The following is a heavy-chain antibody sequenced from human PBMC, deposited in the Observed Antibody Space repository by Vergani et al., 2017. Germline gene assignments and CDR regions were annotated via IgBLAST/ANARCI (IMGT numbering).Heavy chain of an antibody. CDR2: IYYSGCT. CDR3: ARLNYDILTGYYNVMELRSAFDI. Sequence: QVQLQESGPGLVKPSQTLSLTCTVSGGSISSGDYYWSWIRQPPGKGLEWIGYIYYSGCTNYNPSLKRRVTISVDTSKNQFSLKLSSVTAADTAVYYCARLNYDILTGYYNVMELRSAFDIWGQGTMVTVSS. D-gene: IGHD3-9*01. J-gene: IGHJ3*02. V-gene: IGHV4-30-4*01. CDR1: GGSISSGDYY.